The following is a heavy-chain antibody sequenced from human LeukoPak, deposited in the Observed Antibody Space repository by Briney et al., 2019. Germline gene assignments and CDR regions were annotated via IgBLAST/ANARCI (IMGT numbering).Heavy chain of an antibody. CDR3: TRHSGDYYDSSGAFDY. V-gene: IGHV3-73*01. J-gene: IGHJ4*02. D-gene: IGHD3-22*01. Sequence: GGSLTLSCAASGFTFSGSAMHWVRQASGKGLEWVGRIRSKANSYATAYAASVKGRFTISRDDSKNTAYLQMNSLKTEDTAVYYCTRHSGDYYDSSGAFDYWGQGTLVTVSS. CDR1: GFTFSGSA. CDR2: IRSKANSYAT.